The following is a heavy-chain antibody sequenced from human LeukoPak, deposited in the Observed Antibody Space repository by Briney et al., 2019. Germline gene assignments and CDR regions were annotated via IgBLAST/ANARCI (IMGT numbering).Heavy chain of an antibody. CDR3: AQTPNYYDGNAFDI. CDR2: MNPNSGNT. Sequence: ASVKVSCKASGYTFTSYDINWVRQATGQGLEWMGWMNPNSGNTGYAQKFQGRVTMTRNTSISTAYMELSSLRSEDTAVYYCAQTPNYYDGNAFDIWGQGTMVTVSS. J-gene: IGHJ3*02. V-gene: IGHV1-8*01. CDR1: GYTFTSYD. D-gene: IGHD3-22*01.